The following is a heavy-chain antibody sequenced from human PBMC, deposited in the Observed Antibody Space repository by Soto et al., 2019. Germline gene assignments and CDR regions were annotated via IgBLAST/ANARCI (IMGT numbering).Heavy chain of an antibody. Sequence: QLQLQESGPGLVKPSETLSLTCTVSGGSISSSSYYWGWIRQPPGKGLEWIGSIYYSGSTYYNPSLKRRFTISVDTSKTQFSLKLRSVTAADTAVYYCARRTYDSSGYTYDAFDIWGQGTMVTVSS. CDR1: GGSISSSSYY. CDR3: ARRTYDSSGYTYDAFDI. D-gene: IGHD3-22*01. V-gene: IGHV4-39*01. J-gene: IGHJ3*02. CDR2: IYYSGST.